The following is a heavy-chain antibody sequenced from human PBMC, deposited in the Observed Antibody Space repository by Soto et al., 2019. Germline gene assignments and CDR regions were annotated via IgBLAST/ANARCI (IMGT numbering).Heavy chain of an antibody. CDR2: INAGNGNR. Sequence: QVQLVQSGAEVKKPGASVKVPCKASGYTFTSYAMHWVRQAPGQRLEWMGWINAGNGNRKYSQKFQGRVTITRDTSASTAYMELSSLRSEDTAVYYCARDSPPSDYWGQGTLVTVSS. J-gene: IGHJ4*02. CDR1: GYTFTSYA. V-gene: IGHV1-3*01. CDR3: ARDSPPSDY.